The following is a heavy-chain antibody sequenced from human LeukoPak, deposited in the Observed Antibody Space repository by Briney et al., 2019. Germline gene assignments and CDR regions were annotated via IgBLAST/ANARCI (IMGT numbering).Heavy chain of an antibody. V-gene: IGHV5-51*01. D-gene: IGHD4-23*01. Sequence: GESLKISCKGSGYSFTSYWIGWVRQMPGKGLEWMGIIYPGDSDTRYSPSFQGQVTISADKSISTAYLQWSSLKASDTAMYYCARLGTTVVTQVPHLDYWSQGTLVTVSS. CDR2: IYPGDSDT. CDR1: GYSFTSYW. J-gene: IGHJ4*02. CDR3: ARLGTTVVTQVPHLDY.